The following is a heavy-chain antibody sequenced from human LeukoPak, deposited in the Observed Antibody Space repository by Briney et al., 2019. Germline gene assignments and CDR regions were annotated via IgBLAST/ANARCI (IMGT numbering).Heavy chain of an antibody. Sequence: ASVKVSCKASGYTFTSYDINWVRQATGQGLEWMGWMNPNSGNTGYAQKFQGRVTMTRNTSISTAYMELSSLRSEDTAVYYCARGGCYGSGSYYPGGHWGQGTLVTVSS. CDR1: GYTFTSYD. V-gene: IGHV1-8*01. D-gene: IGHD3-10*01. J-gene: IGHJ4*02. CDR3: ARGGCYGSGSYYPGGH. CDR2: MNPNSGNT.